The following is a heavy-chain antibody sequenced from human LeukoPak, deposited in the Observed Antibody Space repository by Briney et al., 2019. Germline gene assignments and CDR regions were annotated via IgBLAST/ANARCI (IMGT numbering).Heavy chain of an antibody. CDR3: TNGPHISSAFYYSDY. J-gene: IGHJ4*01. CDR2: ISGSGGTT. D-gene: IGHD6-19*01. Sequence: GGSLRLSCAASGFTFSSHGMSWVRQAPGKGLEWVSTISGSGGTTYYADFVKGRFTISRDNSKNTVYLQMNSLRAEDTAVFYCTNGPHISSAFYYSDYWGLGTQVTVSS. V-gene: IGHV3-23*01. CDR1: GFTFSSHG.